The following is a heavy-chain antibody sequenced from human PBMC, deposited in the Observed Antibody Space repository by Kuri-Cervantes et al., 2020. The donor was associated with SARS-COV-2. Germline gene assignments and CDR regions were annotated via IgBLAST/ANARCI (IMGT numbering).Heavy chain of an antibody. J-gene: IGHJ4*02. D-gene: IGHD3-16*01. CDR3: AKGLVGDPYPLDY. CDR2: ISYDGGKK. Sequence: LSLTCAAPGFIFSSYGMHWVRQAPGKGLEWVAFISYDGGKKDYADSVKGRSTITRDNLKNTLYLQMNSLRAEDTAVYYCAKGLVGDPYPLDYWGQGTLVTVSS. CDR1: GFIFSSYG. V-gene: IGHV3-30*18.